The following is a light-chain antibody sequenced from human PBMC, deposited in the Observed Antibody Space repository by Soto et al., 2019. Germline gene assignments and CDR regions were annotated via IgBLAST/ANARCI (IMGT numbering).Light chain of an antibody. J-gene: IGLJ2*01. V-gene: IGLV2-14*03. CDR2: DVT. CDR3: SSYTSSGTLVV. Sequence: QSALTQPASVSGSPGQSITISCTGTSSDVGGYNYVPWYQQHPGKAPELMIYDVTNRPSGVSNRFSGSKSGSTASLTISGLQAEDEADYYCSSYTSSGTLVVFGGGTKLTVL. CDR1: SSDVGGYNY.